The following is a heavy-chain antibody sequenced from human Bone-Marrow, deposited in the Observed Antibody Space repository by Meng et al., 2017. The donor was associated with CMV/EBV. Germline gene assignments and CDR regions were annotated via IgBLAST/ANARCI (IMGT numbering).Heavy chain of an antibody. D-gene: IGHD3-16*01. CDR3: VKDVGGDTGIFGY. CDR1: GFTFSSYV. V-gene: IGHV3-30*02. J-gene: IGHJ4*02. Sequence: GESLMISCTASGFTFSSYVMYWVRQAPGKGLEWVTIIRYDGRKKYYADSLKGRFTISKDMSKNTMDLQMNSLRDADTALYYCVKDVGGDTGIFGYWGQGTLVTVSS. CDR2: IRYDGRKK.